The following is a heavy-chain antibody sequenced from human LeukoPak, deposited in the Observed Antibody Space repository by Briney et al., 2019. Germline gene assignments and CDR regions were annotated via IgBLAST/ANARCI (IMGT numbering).Heavy chain of an antibody. CDR2: FDPEDRKT. Sequence: RQDPGRGLGWMGGFDPEDRKTIYAQKLQGRLTMTADTSTDTAYMELRSLKSEDTAVYYCAKGRSRWSVYFDLWGRGTLVTVSS. J-gene: IGHJ2*01. CDR3: AKGRSRWSVYFDL. D-gene: IGHD6-13*01. V-gene: IGHV1-24*01.